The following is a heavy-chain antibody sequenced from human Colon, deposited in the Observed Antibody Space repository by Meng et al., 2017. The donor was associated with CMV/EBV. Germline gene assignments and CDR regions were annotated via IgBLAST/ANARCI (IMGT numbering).Heavy chain of an antibody. J-gene: IGHJ4*02. CDR3: ARDPKVMDTTLATGF. CDR2: ISPTSTNI. V-gene: IGHV3-11*04. D-gene: IGHD5-18*01. CDR1: GFTFSDYY. Sequence: GESLKISCAASGFTFSDYYMSWIRQAPGKGLEWVSYISPTSTNIFYADSVRGRFSVSRDNAQNSVYLQMNSLRAEDTAMYFCARDPKVMDTTLATGFWGQGTLVTVSS.